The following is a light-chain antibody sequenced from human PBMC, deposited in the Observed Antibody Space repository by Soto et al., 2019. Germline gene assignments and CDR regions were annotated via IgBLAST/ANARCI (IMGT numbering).Light chain of an antibody. Sequence: QSVLTQPPSASGSPGQSVTISCTGTISDVGGYNYVAWYQQHPGKAPKLMIYEVNKRPSGVPDRFSGSKSGSTASLTVSGLQAGDEADYYCSSYAGSSTYVFGTGTKVTVL. CDR1: ISDVGGYNY. CDR3: SSYAGSSTYV. CDR2: EVN. V-gene: IGLV2-8*01. J-gene: IGLJ1*01.